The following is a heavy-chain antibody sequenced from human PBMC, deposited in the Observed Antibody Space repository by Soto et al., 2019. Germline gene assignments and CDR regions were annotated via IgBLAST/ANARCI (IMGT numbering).Heavy chain of an antibody. Sequence: TSETLCLTCAVYGGSFSGYYWTWIRQPPGKGLEWIGYIFYSGSTNYNPSLKSRVTISVDTSKNQFSLKLSSVTAADTAVYYCARRYSSSLDFWGQGTLVTVSS. D-gene: IGHD6-13*01. J-gene: IGHJ4*02. CDR2: IFYSGST. CDR1: GGSFSGYY. CDR3: ARRYSSSLDF. V-gene: IGHV4-59*08.